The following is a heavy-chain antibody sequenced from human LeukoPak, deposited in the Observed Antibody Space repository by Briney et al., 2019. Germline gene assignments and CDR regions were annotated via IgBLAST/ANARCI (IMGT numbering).Heavy chain of an antibody. Sequence: GESLRLSCAASGFSFSTYWMSWVGQAPGKGLEWVANIKQDGSDIYYVDSVKGRFIISRDNAKNSLYLQMSSLRAEDTAVYYCTRGGRLHPQSPYWGQGTLVTVSS. CDR3: TRGGRLHPQSPY. J-gene: IGHJ4*02. CDR1: GFSFSTYW. V-gene: IGHV3-7*01. D-gene: IGHD3-16*01. CDR2: IKQDGSDI.